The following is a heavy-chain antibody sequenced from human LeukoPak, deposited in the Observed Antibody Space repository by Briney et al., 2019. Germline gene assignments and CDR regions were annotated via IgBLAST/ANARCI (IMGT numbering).Heavy chain of an antibody. D-gene: IGHD3-3*01. CDR1: GYTFTGYS. CDR2: INPNSGGT. CDR3: ARVERITIFGVVKYNWFDP. J-gene: IGHJ5*02. V-gene: IGHV1-2*06. Sequence: ASVKVSCKASGYTFTGYSMHWVRHAPGQGLEWMGRINPNSGGTNYAQKFQGRVTMTRDTSISTAYMELSRLRSDDTAVYYCARVERITIFGVVKYNWFDPWGQGTLVTVSS.